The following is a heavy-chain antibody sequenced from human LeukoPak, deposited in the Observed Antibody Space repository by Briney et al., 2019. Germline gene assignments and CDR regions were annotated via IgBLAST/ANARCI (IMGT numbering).Heavy chain of an antibody. Sequence: GGSLRLSCAASGFTFSSYWMHWVRQAPGKGLVRVSRINSDGSSTSYADSVKGRFTISRDNSENTLDLQMNSLTAEDTAVYYCAAKGNGYSGIYVFAHWGQGTLVTVSS. CDR3: AAKGNGYSGIYVFAH. CDR2: INSDGSST. J-gene: IGHJ4*02. V-gene: IGHV3-74*01. D-gene: IGHD5/OR15-5a*01. CDR1: GFTFSSYW.